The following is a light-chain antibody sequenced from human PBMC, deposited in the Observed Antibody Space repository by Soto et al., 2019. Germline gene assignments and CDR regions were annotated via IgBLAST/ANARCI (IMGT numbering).Light chain of an antibody. Sequence: DIVMTQSPDSLAVSLGERATLNCKSSQSGLYSYNNTNSLPWYQQKPGKPPKLLIYWASTRESGVPDRFSGSGSGTDFTLTISSLQAEDVAVYYCQQYYTSPWTFGQGTKVDIK. CDR3: QQYYTSPWT. CDR2: WAS. CDR1: QSGLYSYNNTNS. J-gene: IGKJ1*01. V-gene: IGKV4-1*01.